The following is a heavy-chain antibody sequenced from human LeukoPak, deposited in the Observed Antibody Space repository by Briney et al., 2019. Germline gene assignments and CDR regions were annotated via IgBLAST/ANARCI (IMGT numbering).Heavy chain of an antibody. CDR1: GFTFNRYS. CDR3: AASYSETQLYYFDY. V-gene: IGHV3-48*01. D-gene: IGHD1-26*01. J-gene: IGHJ4*02. CDR2: ISSSGTGI. Sequence: GGSLRLSCAASGFTFNRYSMNWVRQAPGKGLEWVAYISSSGTGIYYADSVKGRFAISRDNARNSVYLQMNSLRGEDTAVYHCAASYSETQLYYFDYWGQGNLVTVSS.